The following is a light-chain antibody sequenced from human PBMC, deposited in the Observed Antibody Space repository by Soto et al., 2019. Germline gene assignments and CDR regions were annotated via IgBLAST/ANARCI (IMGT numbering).Light chain of an antibody. CDR3: QQYGSSPWG. CDR1: QSVSSSY. V-gene: IGKV3-20*01. Sequence: EIVLTQSPGTLSLSPGERATLSCRASQSVSSSYLAWYQQKHGQAPRLLIYGASSRATGIPDRFSGSGSGTDFTLTISRLEPEDFAVYYCQQYGSSPWGFGQGTKVEIK. CDR2: GAS. J-gene: IGKJ1*01.